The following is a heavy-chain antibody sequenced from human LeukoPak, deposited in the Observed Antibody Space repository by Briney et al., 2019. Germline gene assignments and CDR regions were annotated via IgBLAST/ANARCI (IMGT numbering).Heavy chain of an antibody. V-gene: IGHV1-69*13. D-gene: IGHD4-23*01. CDR1: GGTFSSYA. Sequence: SVKVSXKASGGTFSSYAISWVRQAPGQGLEWMGGIIPIFGTANYAQKFQGRVTITADESTSTAYMELSSLRSEDTAVYYCARLRLNYGGNSVLDYWGQGTLVTVSS. CDR2: IIPIFGTA. J-gene: IGHJ4*02. CDR3: ARLRLNYGGNSVLDY.